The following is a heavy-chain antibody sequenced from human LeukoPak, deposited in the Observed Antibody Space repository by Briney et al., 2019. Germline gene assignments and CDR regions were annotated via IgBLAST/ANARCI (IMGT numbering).Heavy chain of an antibody. CDR2: INVYSGST. Sequence: ASVKVSCKASGYRFTTYGISWVRQAPGQGLEWMAWINVYSGSTEYKADLQGRLTVATETSTTTAYMKLRSLRSDDTAVYYCVFGECSSTSCYPRRDYWGHGTLVTVSS. J-gene: IGHJ4*01. D-gene: IGHD2-2*01. CDR3: VFGECSSTSCYPRRDY. V-gene: IGHV1-18*01. CDR1: GYRFTTYG.